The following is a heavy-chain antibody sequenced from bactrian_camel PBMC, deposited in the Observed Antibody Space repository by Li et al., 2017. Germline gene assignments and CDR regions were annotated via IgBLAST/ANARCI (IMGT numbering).Heavy chain of an antibody. CDR3: VADCYGSRYYLARLTNN. V-gene: IGHV3S53*01. D-gene: IGHD6*01. J-gene: IGHJ4*01. CDR2: TGAEKI. Sequence: HVQLVESGGGSVQTGGSLRLSCTYSGGSTNCIGWFRQAPGQEREGVAATGAEKISYNDLVRGRFAFSQDNASDTVYLQMNDLKPEDTGMYYCVADCYGSRYYLARLTNNWGQGTQVTVS. CDR1: GGSTNC.